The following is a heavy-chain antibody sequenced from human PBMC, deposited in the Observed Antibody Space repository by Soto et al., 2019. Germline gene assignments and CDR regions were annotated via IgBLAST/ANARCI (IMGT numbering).Heavy chain of an antibody. CDR3: ARDGNKGPTTAPAWNLPL. J-gene: IGHJ2*01. CDR1: GGSIDSTNW. D-gene: IGHD1-1*01. V-gene: IGHV4-4*02. Sequence: QVQLQESGPGLVKPSGTLSLTCGVSGGSIDSTNWWNWVRQSPDKGLEWIGEIYHTGNINYNPSLKNRVTLSVDKSTNEVSLRLISVTAADTAVYFGARDGNKGPTTAPAWNLPLWGRGNLVTVSS. CDR2: IYHTGNI.